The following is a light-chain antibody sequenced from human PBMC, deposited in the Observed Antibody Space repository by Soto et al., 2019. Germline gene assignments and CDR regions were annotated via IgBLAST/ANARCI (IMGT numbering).Light chain of an antibody. CDR1: SSDVGSYHL. J-gene: IGLJ1*01. Sequence: QSALTQPASVSGSPGQSITISCTGTSSDVGSYHLVSWYQQHPGKATKLMIYEVSKRPSGVSNRFSGSKSGNTASLTISGLQAEDEADYVCCSYAGSWTYVFGTGTKVTVL. V-gene: IGLV2-23*02. CDR3: CSYAGSWTYV. CDR2: EVS.